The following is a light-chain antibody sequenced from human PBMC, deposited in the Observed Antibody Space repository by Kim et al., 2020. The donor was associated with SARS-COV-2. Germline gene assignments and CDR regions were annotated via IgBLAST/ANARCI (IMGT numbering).Light chain of an antibody. V-gene: IGLV1-44*01. CDR3: AAWDDSLNGRM. J-gene: IGLJ3*02. Sequence: GQRGTISCSGTASNIGNNPVSWYQQLPGTAPKLLIYGNDERPSRVPDRFSGSKSGTSASLAISGLQSDDEADYYCAAWDDSLNGRMFGGGTQLTVL. CDR1: ASNIGNNP. CDR2: GND.